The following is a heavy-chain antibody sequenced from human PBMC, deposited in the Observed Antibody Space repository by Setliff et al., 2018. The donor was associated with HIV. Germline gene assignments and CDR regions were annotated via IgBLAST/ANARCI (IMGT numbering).Heavy chain of an antibody. J-gene: IGHJ2*01. CDR2: ISGSDVST. CDR1: GFTFSSYA. D-gene: IGHD5-12*01. V-gene: IGHV3-23*01. Sequence: HPGGSLRLSCAASGFTFSSYAMSWVRQAPGKGLKWVSSISGSDVSTYNADSVKGRFTISRDNSKNTLYLQMSSLRAEDTAVYYCAKDSGYDTRYFDLWGRGTLVTVSS. CDR3: AKDSGYDTRYFDL.